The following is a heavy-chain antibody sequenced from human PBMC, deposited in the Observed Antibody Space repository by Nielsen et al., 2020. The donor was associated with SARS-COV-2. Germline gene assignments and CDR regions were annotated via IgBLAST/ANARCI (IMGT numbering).Heavy chain of an antibody. J-gene: IGHJ6*01. CDR3: TLLQEHL. CDR2: INTNTGNP. CDR1: GYTFTSYA. Sequence: ASVKVSCKASGYTFTSYAMNWVRQAPGQGLEWIGWINTNTGNPTYAQGFTGRFVFSLDTSVSTAYLQISSLHQGPIGLPPGTLLQEHLWG. V-gene: IGHV7-4-1*02.